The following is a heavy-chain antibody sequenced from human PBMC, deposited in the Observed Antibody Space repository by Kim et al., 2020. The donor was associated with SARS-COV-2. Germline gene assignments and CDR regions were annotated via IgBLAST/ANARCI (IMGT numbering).Heavy chain of an antibody. J-gene: IGHJ3*02. CDR2: ISSSSSYI. Sequence: GGSLRLSCAASGFTFSSYSMNWVRQAPGKGLEWVSSISSSSSYIYYADSVKGRFTISRDNAKNSLYLQMNSLRAEDTAVYYCARAVSSSWWAAFDIWGQGTMVTVSS. D-gene: IGHD6-13*01. CDR3: ARAVSSSWWAAFDI. CDR1: GFTFSSYS. V-gene: IGHV3-21*01.